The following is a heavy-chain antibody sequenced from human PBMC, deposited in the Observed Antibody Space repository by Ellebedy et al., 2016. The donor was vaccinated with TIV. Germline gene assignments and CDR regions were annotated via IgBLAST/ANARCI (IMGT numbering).Heavy chain of an antibody. D-gene: IGHD6-6*01. CDR2: ISYSGST. CDR1: GGSISSYS. J-gene: IGHJ6*03. Sequence: GSLRLXXTVSGGSISSYSWSWIRQPPGKGLEWIGYISYSGSTNYNPSLESRVTISVDTSKNHFSLNLSSVTAADTAVYYCARLDYSSSLYFYYYMDVWGKGTTVTVSS. CDR3: ARLDYSSSLYFYYYMDV. V-gene: IGHV4-59*01.